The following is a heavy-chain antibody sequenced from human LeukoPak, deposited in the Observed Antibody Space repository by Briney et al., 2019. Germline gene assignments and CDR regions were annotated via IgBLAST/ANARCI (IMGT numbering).Heavy chain of an antibody. CDR1: GGTFSSYA. Sequence: GASVKVSCKASGGTFSSYAISWVRQAPGQGLEWMGWINPNSGGTNYAQKFQGRVTMTRDTSISTAYMELSRLRSDDTAVYYCARDSEESSGWLHAFDYWGQGTLVTVSS. CDR2: INPNSGGT. CDR3: ARDSEESSGWLHAFDY. D-gene: IGHD6-19*01. V-gene: IGHV1-2*02. J-gene: IGHJ4*02.